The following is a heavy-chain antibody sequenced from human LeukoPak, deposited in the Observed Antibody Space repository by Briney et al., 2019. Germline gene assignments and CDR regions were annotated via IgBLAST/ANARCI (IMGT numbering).Heavy chain of an antibody. Sequence: PSETLSLTCTVSGGSISSYYGSWIRQPPGKGLERIGYIYYSGSTNYNPSLKSRVTISVDTSKNQFSLKLSSVTAADTAVYYCAALTGGDDAFDIWGQGTMVTVSS. J-gene: IGHJ3*02. CDR3: AALTGGDDAFDI. CDR2: IYYSGST. CDR1: GGSISSYY. D-gene: IGHD1-14*01. V-gene: IGHV4-59*01.